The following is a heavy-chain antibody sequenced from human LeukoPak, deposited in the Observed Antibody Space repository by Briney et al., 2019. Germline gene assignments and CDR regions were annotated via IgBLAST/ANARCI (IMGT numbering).Heavy chain of an antibody. CDR2: RGESK. D-gene: IGHD3-16*01. J-gene: IGHJ4*02. CDR1: GFSVSSNY. V-gene: IGHV3-66*01. CDR3: VRDHYDHIWGSSPPF. Sequence: GGSLRLSCEASGFSVSSNYLSWVRQAPGKGLEWVSVRGESKKYADSVKGRFTISRDNSKNTVYLQMNSLGAEDTAVYYCVRDHYDHIWGSSPPFWGLGTLVTVSS.